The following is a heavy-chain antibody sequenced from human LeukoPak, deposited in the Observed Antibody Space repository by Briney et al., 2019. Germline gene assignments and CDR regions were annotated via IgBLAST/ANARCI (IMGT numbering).Heavy chain of an antibody. Sequence: GGSLRLSCAASGFTFSSYWMHWVRQAPRKGLVWVSRISSEGRSISYAGSVKGRFTISRDNAKSTLYLQMNSLRDADTAVYYCAREATVVRGNTIDRWGQGTLVTDSS. D-gene: IGHD3-10*01. CDR3: AREATVVRGNTIDR. V-gene: IGHV3-74*01. J-gene: IGHJ5*02. CDR1: GFTFSSYW. CDR2: ISSEGRSI.